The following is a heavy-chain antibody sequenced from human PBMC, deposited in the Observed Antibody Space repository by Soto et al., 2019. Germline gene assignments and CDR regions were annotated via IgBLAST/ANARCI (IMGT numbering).Heavy chain of an antibody. CDR3: ATRPGRSSGWYSRSAS. CDR2: ISGSGGST. CDR1: GFTFSSYA. Sequence: EVQLLESGGGLVQPGGSLRLSCAASGFTFSSYAMSWVRQAPGRGLEWVSAISGSGGSTYYADSVKGRFTISRDNSKNTLYLQMNSLRAEDTAVYYCATRPGRSSGWYSRSASWGQGTLVTVSS. J-gene: IGHJ5*01. V-gene: IGHV3-23*01. D-gene: IGHD6-19*01.